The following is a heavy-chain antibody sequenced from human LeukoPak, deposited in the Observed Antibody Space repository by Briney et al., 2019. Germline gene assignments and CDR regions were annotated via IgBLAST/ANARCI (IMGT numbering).Heavy chain of an antibody. J-gene: IGHJ6*03. V-gene: IGHV4-59*01. CDR1: GGSINSYY. CDR2: IYYSGST. Sequence: PSETLSLTCTVSGGSINSYYWSWIRQPPGKGLEWIGYIYYSGSTNYNPSLKSRVTISVDTSKNQFSLKLSSVTAADTAVYYCARVPGGYYYDSSAQGYYYMDVWGKGTTVTISS. D-gene: IGHD3-22*01. CDR3: ARVPGGYYYDSSAQGYYYMDV.